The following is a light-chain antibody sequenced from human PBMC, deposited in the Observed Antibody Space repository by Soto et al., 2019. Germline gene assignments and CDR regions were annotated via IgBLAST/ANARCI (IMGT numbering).Light chain of an antibody. J-gene: IGKJ2*01. Sequence: DIQMTQSPSSLSASVGDRVTITCRASQTISSRLAWYQQKPGQAPKLLIYKATNLQTGVASRFSGSGSGTEFSLTISSLQLDDFAVYYCQQYNEFQYTFGQGTRLDI. CDR2: KAT. V-gene: IGKV1-5*03. CDR3: QQYNEFQYT. CDR1: QTISSR.